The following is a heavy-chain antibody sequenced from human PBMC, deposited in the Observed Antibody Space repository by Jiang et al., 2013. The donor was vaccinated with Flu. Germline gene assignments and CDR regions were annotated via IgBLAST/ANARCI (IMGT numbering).Heavy chain of an antibody. CDR3: ARCSGYSYGQYWYFDL. CDR1: GGSISSYY. D-gene: IGHD5-18*01. Sequence: GSGLVKPSETLSLTCTVSGGSISSYYWSWIRQPPGKGLEWIGYIYYSGSTNYNPSLKSRVTISVDTSKNQFSLKLSSVTAADTAVYYCARCSGYSYGQYWYFDLWGLAPWSLSPQ. V-gene: IGHV4-59*01. J-gene: IGHJ2*01. CDR2: IYYSGST.